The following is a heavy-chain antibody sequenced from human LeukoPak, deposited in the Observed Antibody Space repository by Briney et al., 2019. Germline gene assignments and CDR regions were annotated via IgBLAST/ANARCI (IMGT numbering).Heavy chain of an antibody. CDR1: GDSINDYY. D-gene: IGHD3-22*01. CDR2: IYYRGTT. V-gene: IGHV4-59*01. CDR3: ARWAWGGYYDSSGYPALDS. Sequence: SETLSLTCSVTGDSINDYYWTWIRQPPGKRLEWIGYIYYRGTTNYNPSLKGRVSISVDTSKNQFSLNLSSVTAADTAVYYCARWAWGGYYDSSGYPALDSWGRGTLVTVS. J-gene: IGHJ4*02.